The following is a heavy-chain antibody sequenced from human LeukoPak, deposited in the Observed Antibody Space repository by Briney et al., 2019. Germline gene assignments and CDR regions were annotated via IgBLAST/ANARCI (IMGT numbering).Heavy chain of an antibody. CDR1: GYTFTGYY. D-gene: IGHD6-6*01. V-gene: IGHV1-2*04. CDR3: ARGHSSSSGWYFDL. J-gene: IGHJ2*01. Sequence: ASVKVSCKASGYTFTGYYIHWVRQAPGQGLEWMGWINPDSGGTNYAQKFQGWVTMTRDTSISTAYMELSRLRSEDTAVYYCARGHSSSSGWYFDLWGRGTLVTVSS. CDR2: INPDSGGT.